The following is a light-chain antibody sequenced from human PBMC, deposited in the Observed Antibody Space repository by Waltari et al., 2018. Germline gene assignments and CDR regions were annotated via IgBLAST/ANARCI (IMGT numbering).Light chain of an antibody. CDR1: SSDIGSYNL. J-gene: IGLJ2*01. CDR2: GVT. CDR3: CSYAGNNFVV. Sequence: QSALTQPASVSGSPGQSITISCTGTSSDIGSYNLVSWYQQHPGKAPKLMLYGVTKRPPGISSRCSGAKSGITASLTISGLQAEDEADYYCCSYAGNNFVVFGGGTQLTVL. V-gene: IGLV2-23*02.